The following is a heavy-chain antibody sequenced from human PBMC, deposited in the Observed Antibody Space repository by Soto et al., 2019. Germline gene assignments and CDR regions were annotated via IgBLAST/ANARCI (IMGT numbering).Heavy chain of an antibody. J-gene: IGHJ1*01. CDR3: ATAPGVAFMLRWGLAYAF. D-gene: IGHD3-16*01. V-gene: IGHV1-24*01. Sequence: ASVKVSCKVSGDTLTELSMHWVRQAPGKGREWMGGFDPEDGETIYAQKFQGRVTMTKDTTTDTANKELSSQRTEDTAVNYCATAPGVAFMLRWGLAYAFWGQGTLVPVS. CDR1: GDTLTELS. CDR2: FDPEDGET.